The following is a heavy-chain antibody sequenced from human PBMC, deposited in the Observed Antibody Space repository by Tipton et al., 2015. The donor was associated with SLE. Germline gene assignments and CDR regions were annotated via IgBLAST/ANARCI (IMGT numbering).Heavy chain of an antibody. J-gene: IGHJ4*02. D-gene: IGHD3-3*01. Sequence: GSLRLSCAASGFTFSSYGMHWVRQAPGKGLEWVAFIRYDGSNKYYADSVKGRFTISRDNSKNTLYLQMNSLRAEDTAVYYCAKSPYYDFWSGLDYWGQGTLVTVSS. CDR1: GFTFSSYG. V-gene: IGHV3-30*02. CDR2: IRYDGSNK. CDR3: AKSPYYDFWSGLDY.